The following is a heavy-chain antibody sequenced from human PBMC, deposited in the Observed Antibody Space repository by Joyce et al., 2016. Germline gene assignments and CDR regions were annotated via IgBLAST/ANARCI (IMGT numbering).Heavy chain of an antibody. CDR2: ISGSSYYI. CDR3: ARGGIDYSYGMDV. V-gene: IGHV3-21*01. CDR1: GLTFSSSS. J-gene: IGHJ6*02. Sequence: QLVESGGGLVKPGGSLRISCEVSGLTFSSSSMSWFRLAPGKGLEWVAAISGSSYYIFHADSVRGRFTVSRDNAKKTLYLQMNSLRVEDTAVYYCARGGIDYSYGMDVWGQGTTVTVS.